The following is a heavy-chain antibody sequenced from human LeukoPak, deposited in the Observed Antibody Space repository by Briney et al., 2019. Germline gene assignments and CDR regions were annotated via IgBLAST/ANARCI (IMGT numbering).Heavy chain of an antibody. J-gene: IGHJ4*02. CDR1: GFTFSSYS. V-gene: IGHV3-21*01. Sequence: PGGSLRLSCAASGFTFSSYSMNWVRQAPGRGLEWVSSINSDSSLMFYAESVKGRFTISRDNARNSLYLQMNSLRAEDTAVYYCIRDLFDDYSLDYWGQGALVTVSS. D-gene: IGHD3-16*01. CDR2: INSDSSLM. CDR3: IRDLFDDYSLDY.